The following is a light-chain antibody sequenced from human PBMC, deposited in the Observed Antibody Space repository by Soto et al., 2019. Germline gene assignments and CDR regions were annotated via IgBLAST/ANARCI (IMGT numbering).Light chain of an antibody. CDR2: DAS. V-gene: IGKV3-11*01. Sequence: EIVLTQSPATLSLSPGERATLSCRASESVSSYIAWYQQKPGQAPRLLVYDASNRATGIPARFSGSGSGTDFTLTISSLEPEDFALYYWQQRRNWPLTFGGGTKVEIK. J-gene: IGKJ4*01. CDR1: ESVSSY. CDR3: QQRRNWPLT.